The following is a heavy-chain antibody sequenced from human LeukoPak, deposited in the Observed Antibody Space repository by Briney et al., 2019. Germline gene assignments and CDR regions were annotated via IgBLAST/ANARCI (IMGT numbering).Heavy chain of an antibody. D-gene: IGHD6-6*01. Sequence: PSETLSLTCAVYGGSFSGYYWSWIRQPPGKGLEWIGEINHRGSTNYNPSLKSRVTISVDTSKNQFSLKLSSVTAADTAVYYCARGRGIAARRGYDYWGQGTLVTVSS. J-gene: IGHJ4*02. V-gene: IGHV4-34*01. CDR1: GGSFSGYY. CDR3: ARGRGIAARRGYDY. CDR2: INHRGST.